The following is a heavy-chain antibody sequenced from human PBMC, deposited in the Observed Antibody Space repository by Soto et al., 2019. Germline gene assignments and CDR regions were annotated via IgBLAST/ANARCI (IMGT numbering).Heavy chain of an antibody. J-gene: IGHJ6*02. CDR2: IYYSGST. D-gene: IGHD6-19*01. CDR1: GGSISSGGYY. CDR3: ARETVAVAGTAYYYGMDV. Sequence: QVQLQESGPGLVKPSQTQSLTCTVSGGSISSGGYYWSWIRQHPGKGLEWIGYIYYSGSTYYNPSLKSRVTISVDTSKNQFSLKLSSVTAADTAVYYCARETVAVAGTAYYYGMDVWGQGTTVTVSS. V-gene: IGHV4-31*03.